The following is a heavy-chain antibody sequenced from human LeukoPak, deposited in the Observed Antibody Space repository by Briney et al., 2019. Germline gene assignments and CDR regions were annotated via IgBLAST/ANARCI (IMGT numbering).Heavy chain of an antibody. J-gene: IGHJ4*02. V-gene: IGHV3-7*01. Sequence: GGSLRLSCAASGFTFSNYWMSWVRQAPGKGLEWVANIKQDGSVKYYVDSVKGRFTISRDNAKNSLYLQMNSLRAEDTAVYYCARIGYSSSCTDYWGQGTLVTVSS. CDR1: GFTFSNYW. CDR2: IKQDGSVK. CDR3: ARIGYSSSCTDY. D-gene: IGHD6-13*01.